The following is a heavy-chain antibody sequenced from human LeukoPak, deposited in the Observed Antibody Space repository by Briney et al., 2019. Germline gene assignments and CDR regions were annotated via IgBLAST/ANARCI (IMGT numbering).Heavy chain of an antibody. V-gene: IGHV3-49*04. Sequence: QAGGSLRLSCTASGFTFGDYAMSWVRQAPGKGLEWVGFIRSKAYGGTTEYAASVKGRFTISRDDSKSIAYLQMNSLKTEDTAVYYCTRDRTGYSYGYGSTSAFDYWGQGTLVTVSS. CDR2: IRSKAYGGTT. CDR1: GFTFGDYA. CDR3: TRDRTGYSYGYGSTSAFDY. J-gene: IGHJ4*02. D-gene: IGHD5-18*01.